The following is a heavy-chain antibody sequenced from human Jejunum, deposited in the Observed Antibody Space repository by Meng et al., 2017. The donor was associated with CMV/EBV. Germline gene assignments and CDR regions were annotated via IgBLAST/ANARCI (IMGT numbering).Heavy chain of an antibody. Sequence: GYTFNKYDISWGRQAPGQGLEWMGSMTPKSGKQVYAQKFQGRVTMTWDTSTTTAYMELSSLRSEETAMYYWARSGGDIVGYDAFDIWGQGTMVTVSS. J-gene: IGHJ3*02. V-gene: IGHV1-8*01. CDR1: GYTFNKYD. CDR2: MTPKSGKQ. D-gene: IGHD2-15*01. CDR3: ARSGGDIVGYDAFDI.